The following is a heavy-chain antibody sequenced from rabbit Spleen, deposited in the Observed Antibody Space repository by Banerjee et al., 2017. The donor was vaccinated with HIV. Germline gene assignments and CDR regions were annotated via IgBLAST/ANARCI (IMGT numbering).Heavy chain of an antibody. CDR2: INAATGKP. J-gene: IGHJ4*01. D-gene: IGHD2-1*01. V-gene: IGHV1S45*01. CDR3: ARGSATMTMVITGFYFNL. Sequence: QEQLVESGGGLVKPGASLTLTCTASGFSFSSTYDMCWVRQAPGKGLEWIACINAATGKPVYATWAKGRFTISRTSSTTVTLRMTSLTAADRATYFCARGSATMTMVITGFYFNLWGQGTLVTVS. CDR1: GFSFSSTYD.